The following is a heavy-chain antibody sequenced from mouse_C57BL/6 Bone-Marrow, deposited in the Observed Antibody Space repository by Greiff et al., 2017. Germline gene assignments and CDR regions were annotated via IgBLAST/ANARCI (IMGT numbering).Heavy chain of an antibody. CDR2: IDPENGDT. CDR1: GFNIKDDY. V-gene: IGHV14-4*01. CDR3: TPSLLRYYFDY. Sequence: EVKLQESGAELVRPGASVKLSCTASGFNIKDDYMHWVKQRPEQGLEWIGWIDPENGDTEYASKFQGKATITADTSSNTAYLQLRSLTSEDTAVYYCTPSLLRYYFDYWGQGTTLTVSS. J-gene: IGHJ2*01. D-gene: IGHD1-1*01.